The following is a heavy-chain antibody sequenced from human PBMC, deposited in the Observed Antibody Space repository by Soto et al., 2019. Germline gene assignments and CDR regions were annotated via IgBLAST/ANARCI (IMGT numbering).Heavy chain of an antibody. Sequence: TLSLTCTVSGGSISSGGYYWSWIRQHPGKGLEWIGYIYYSGSTYYNPSLKSRVTISVDTSKNQFSLKLSSVTAADTAVYYCARVFTEPALFDDWGQGTLVTVSS. V-gene: IGHV4-31*03. D-gene: IGHD3-10*02. J-gene: IGHJ4*02. CDR1: GGSISSGGYY. CDR3: ARVFTEPALFDD. CDR2: IYYSGST.